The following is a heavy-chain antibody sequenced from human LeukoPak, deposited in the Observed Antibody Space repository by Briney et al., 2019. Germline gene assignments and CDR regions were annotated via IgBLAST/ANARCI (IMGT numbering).Heavy chain of an antibody. J-gene: IGHJ5*02. Sequence: SETLSLTCTVSGDSITSYFWSWIRQPPGKGLEWVGYIFYSGITNYNPSLESRVTISVDTSKNQFSLKLSSVTAADTAVYYCARLASLSTIAHRGRTWVDPWGQGTLVTVSS. D-gene: IGHD4/OR15-4a*01. CDR3: ARLASLSTIAHRGRTWVDP. CDR1: GDSITSYF. V-gene: IGHV4-59*01. CDR2: IFYSGIT.